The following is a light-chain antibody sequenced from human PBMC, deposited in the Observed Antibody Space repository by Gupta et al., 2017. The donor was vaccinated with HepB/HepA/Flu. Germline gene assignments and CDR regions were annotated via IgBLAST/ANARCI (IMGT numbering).Light chain of an antibody. V-gene: IGKV1-39*01. Sequence: DVQMTQSPSSLSASVGDRVTISCRTSQNVKNYLNWYQQKPGRAPRVLIFAASTCQSGVPSRFSGTGCGTDFNLTVSSREPEDFASYYCQETDDDPLLTCGSGTKVE. CDR1: QNVKNY. CDR2: AAS. CDR3: QETDDDPLLT. J-gene: IGKJ4*01.